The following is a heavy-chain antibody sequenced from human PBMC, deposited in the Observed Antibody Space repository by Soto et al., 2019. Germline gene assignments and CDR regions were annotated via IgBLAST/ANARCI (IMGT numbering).Heavy chain of an antibody. CDR1: GGSFSGYY. Sequence: SETLSLTCAVYGGSFSGYYWSWIRQPPGKGLEWIGEINHSGSTNYNPSLKSRVTISVDTSKNQFSLKLSSVTAADTAVYYCARVVGVWPYYYGMDVWGQGTTVTVSS. D-gene: IGHD2-15*01. CDR3: ARVVGVWPYYYGMDV. J-gene: IGHJ6*02. CDR2: INHSGST. V-gene: IGHV4-34*01.